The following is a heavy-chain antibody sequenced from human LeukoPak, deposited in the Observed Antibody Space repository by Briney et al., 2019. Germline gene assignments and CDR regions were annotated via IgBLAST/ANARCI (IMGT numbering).Heavy chain of an antibody. Sequence: PGGSLRLSCAASGFTFSSYAMSWVRQAPGKGLEWVSAISGSGGSTYYADSVKGRFTISRGNSKNTLYLQMNSLRAEDTAVYYCAKDEYGSGRYDYWGQGTLVTVSS. J-gene: IGHJ4*02. CDR2: ISGSGGST. CDR1: GFTFSSYA. V-gene: IGHV3-23*01. D-gene: IGHD3-10*01. CDR3: AKDEYGSGRYDY.